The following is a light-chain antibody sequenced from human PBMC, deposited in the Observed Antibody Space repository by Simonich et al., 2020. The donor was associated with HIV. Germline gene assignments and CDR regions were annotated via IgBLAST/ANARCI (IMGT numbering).Light chain of an antibody. CDR1: SGGIASNY. Sequence: NFMLTQPHSVSESPGKTVTISCTRSSGGIASNYVQWYHQRPGSAPTTVIYEDKQRPSGVPDRFSGSIDTSSNSASLTISGLKTEDEADYYCQSYNNPNQVFGGGTKLTVL. CDR2: EDK. CDR3: QSYNNPNQV. J-gene: IGLJ3*02. V-gene: IGLV6-57*03.